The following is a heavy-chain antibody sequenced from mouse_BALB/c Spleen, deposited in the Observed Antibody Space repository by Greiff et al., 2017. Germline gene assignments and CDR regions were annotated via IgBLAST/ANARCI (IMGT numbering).Heavy chain of an antibody. V-gene: IGHV1-5*01. J-gene: IGHJ3*01. CDR1: GYTFTSYW. CDR3: TSPKDSSGYVAWFAY. Sequence: VQLQQSGTVLARPGASVKMSCKASGYTFTSYWMHWVKQRPGQGLEWIGAIYPGNSDTSYNQKFKGKAKLTAVTSTSTAYMELSSLTNEDSAVYYCTSPKDSSGYVAWFAYWGQGTLVTVSA. D-gene: IGHD3-2*01. CDR2: IYPGNSDT.